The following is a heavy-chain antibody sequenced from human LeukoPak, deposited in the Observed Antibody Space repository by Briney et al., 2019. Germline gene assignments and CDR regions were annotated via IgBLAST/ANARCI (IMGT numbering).Heavy chain of an antibody. J-gene: IGHJ4*02. CDR2: IWYDGSDT. CDR1: GFTFTNYA. V-gene: IGHV3-33*01. CDR3: ARWAYSYGSGGYYFDY. D-gene: IGHD5-18*01. Sequence: GRSLRLSCAASGFTFTNYAMHWVRQAPGKGLEWVAVIWYDGSDTYYADSVKGRFTISRDNAKNSLYLQMNSLRAEDTAVYYCARWAYSYGSGGYYFDYWGQGTLVTVSS.